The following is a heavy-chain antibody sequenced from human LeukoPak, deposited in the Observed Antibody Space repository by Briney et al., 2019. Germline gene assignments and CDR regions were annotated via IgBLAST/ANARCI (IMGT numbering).Heavy chain of an antibody. V-gene: IGHV3-21*01. Sequence: GGSLRLSCAASGFTFSSYAMNWVRQAPGKGLEWVSSISSSGSFIYYADSVKGRLTTSRDNAKNSLYLQMNSLGADDTAVYYCARVVTAAWDWFDPWGQGTLVTVSS. CDR3: ARVVTAAWDWFDP. CDR1: GFTFSSYA. J-gene: IGHJ5*02. CDR2: ISSSGSFI. D-gene: IGHD2-2*01.